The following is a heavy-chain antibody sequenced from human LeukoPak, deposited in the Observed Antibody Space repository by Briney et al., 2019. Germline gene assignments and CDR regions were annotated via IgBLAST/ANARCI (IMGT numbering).Heavy chain of an antibody. CDR2: IHTSGST. CDR3: AREGSMTARPFVSIDY. CDR1: GGSISTYY. V-gene: IGHV4-4*07. J-gene: IGHJ4*02. Sequence: PSETLSLTCTVSGGSISTYYWSWIRQPAGKGLEWIGRIHTSGSTDYKPSLTSRVTMSVGTSKNQFSLRLSSVTAADTAMYYCAREGSMTARPFVSIDYWGQGTLVTVSS. D-gene: IGHD6-6*01.